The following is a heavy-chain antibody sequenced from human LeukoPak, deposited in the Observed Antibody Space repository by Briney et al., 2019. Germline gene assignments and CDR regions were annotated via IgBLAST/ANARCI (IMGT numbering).Heavy chain of an antibody. J-gene: IGHJ4*02. D-gene: IGHD6-19*01. CDR2: SSYSGST. V-gene: IGHV4-59*01. Sequence: SETLSLTCIVSGASISTYYWSWIRQPPGKGLEWLGYSSYSGSTNYNPSLKSPVTISVNTSRNQFSLKLSAVTAADRAVYYCSGASSSGWYADHWGQGTLATVSS. CDR1: GASISTYY. CDR3: SGASSSGWYADH.